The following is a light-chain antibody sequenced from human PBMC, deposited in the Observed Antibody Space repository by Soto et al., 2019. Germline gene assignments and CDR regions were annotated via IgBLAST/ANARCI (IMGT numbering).Light chain of an antibody. CDR1: ALAKQY. J-gene: IGLJ1*01. Sequence: SYELTQSPSVSVSLGQTATITCSGDALAKQYGYWYQQKPGHAPVLVIYKDRERPSGIPARFSGSSSGTTITLTISGVQAEDEADYYCQSADITGPYVFGIGTKLTVL. CDR2: KDR. CDR3: QSADITGPYV. V-gene: IGLV3-25*03.